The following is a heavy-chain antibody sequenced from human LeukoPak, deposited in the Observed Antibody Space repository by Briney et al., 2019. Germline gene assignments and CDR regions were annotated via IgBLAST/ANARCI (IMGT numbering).Heavy chain of an antibody. CDR2: ISGSGGTT. CDR1: GFTFSSYT. V-gene: IGHV3-23*01. CDR3: ARLGFVVPAVIFDY. Sequence: PGGSLRLSCAASGFTFSSYTMTWVRQAPGKGLEWVSIISGSGGTTYYADSVKGRFTISRDNSKNTLYLQMNSLRAEDTAMYYCARLGFVVPAVIFDYWGQGTLVTVSS. D-gene: IGHD2-2*02. J-gene: IGHJ4*02.